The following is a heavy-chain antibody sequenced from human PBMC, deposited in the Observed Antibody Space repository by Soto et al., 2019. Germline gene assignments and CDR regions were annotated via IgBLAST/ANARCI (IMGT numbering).Heavy chain of an antibody. Sequence: EVQLLESGGGLVQPGGSLRLSCAASGFSFSSYAMNWVRQAPGNGLEWVSAISGSGGSTYYADSVKGRFTISRDNSKNTLYLQMNSLRAEDTAVYYCANPYGDYANYYYYGMDVWGQGTTVTVSS. CDR3: ANPYGDYANYYYYGMDV. CDR1: GFSFSSYA. D-gene: IGHD4-17*01. J-gene: IGHJ6*02. CDR2: ISGSGGST. V-gene: IGHV3-23*01.